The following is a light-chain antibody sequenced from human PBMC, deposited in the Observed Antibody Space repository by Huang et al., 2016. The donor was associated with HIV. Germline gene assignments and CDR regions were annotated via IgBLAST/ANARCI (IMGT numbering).Light chain of an antibody. J-gene: IGKJ4*01. CDR1: QSVRCRS. CDR3: QQYGSSPLT. CDR2: GSS. Sequence: EIVLTQSPGTLSLSPGERATLSCRASQSVRCRSLPWHQQKPGQSPRLLIFGSSNRATVIPDRFSASGSATDFTLAISRLDHEDFAVYSCQQYGSSPLTFGGGTKVEIK. V-gene: IGKV3-20*01.